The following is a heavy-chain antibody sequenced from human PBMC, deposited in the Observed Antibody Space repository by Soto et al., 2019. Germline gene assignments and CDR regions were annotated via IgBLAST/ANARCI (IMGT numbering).Heavy chain of an antibody. CDR2: INPNSGGT. CDR3: ARGIAVDGATDNYGMDV. V-gene: IGHV1-2*02. Sequence: ASVKVSCKASGYTFTGYYMHWVRQAPGQGLEWMGWINPNSGGTNYAQKFQGRVTMTRDTSISTAYMELSRLRSDDTAVYYCARGIAVDGATDNYGMDVWGQGTTVTVSS. J-gene: IGHJ6*02. CDR1: GYTFTGYY. D-gene: IGHD6-19*01.